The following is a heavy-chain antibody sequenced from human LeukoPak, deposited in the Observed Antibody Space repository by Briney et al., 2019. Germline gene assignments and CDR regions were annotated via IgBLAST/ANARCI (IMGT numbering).Heavy chain of an antibody. Sequence: GGSLRPSCAASGFTFSSYSMNWVRQAPGKGLEWVSSISSSSSYIYYADSVKGRFTISRDSAKNTLYLQMTSLRADDTAVYYCARGLSGDFWSGPSSYFYMDVWGKGTTVTVSS. V-gene: IGHV3-21*01. CDR1: GFTFSSYS. CDR3: ARGLSGDFWSGPSSYFYMDV. D-gene: IGHD3-3*01. J-gene: IGHJ6*03. CDR2: ISSSSSYI.